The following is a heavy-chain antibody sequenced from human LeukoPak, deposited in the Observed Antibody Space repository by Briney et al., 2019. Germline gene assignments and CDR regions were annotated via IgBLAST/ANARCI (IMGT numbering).Heavy chain of an antibody. V-gene: IGHV3-7*01. CDR2: IKQDGSAT. D-gene: IGHD6-19*01. CDR1: GFTVSTDW. Sequence: TGGSLRLACAAAGFTVSTDWRSWVRQAPGKGLEWLDNIKQDGSATYYVDSVKGRFTISRDNAKNSLYLQMNNLRSEVTAVSYCASPVAVAGNFWGQGTLVTVSS. J-gene: IGHJ4*02. CDR3: ASPVAVAGNF.